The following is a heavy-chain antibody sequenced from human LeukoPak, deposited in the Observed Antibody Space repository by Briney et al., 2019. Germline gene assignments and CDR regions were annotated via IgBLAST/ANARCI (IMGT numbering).Heavy chain of an antibody. CDR3: SRGLTGGTPYYFEH. V-gene: IGHV4-34*01. D-gene: IGHD1-26*01. Sequence: LETLSLTCAVYGGSFSGYYWSWIRQPPGKGLGWIGEINHSGSTNYNPSLKSRVNISVDTSKNQFSLKLNSVTAADTAVYYCSRGLTGGTPYYFEHWGQGTLVTVSS. CDR2: INHSGST. J-gene: IGHJ4*02. CDR1: GGSFSGYY.